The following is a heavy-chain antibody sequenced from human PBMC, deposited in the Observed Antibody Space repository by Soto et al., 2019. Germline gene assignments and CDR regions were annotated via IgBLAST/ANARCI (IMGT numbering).Heavy chain of an antibody. CDR1: GFTFSSYS. CDR3: AKTYYDFWSGYDPNNYGMDV. Sequence: VQLVESGGGLVQPGGSLRLSCAASGFTFSSYSMNWVRQAPGKGLEWVSYISSSSSTIYYADSVKGRFTISRDNAKNSLYLQMNSLRDEDTAVYYCAKTYYDFWSGYDPNNYGMDVWGQGTTVTVSS. V-gene: IGHV3-48*02. D-gene: IGHD3-3*01. J-gene: IGHJ6*02. CDR2: ISSSSSTI.